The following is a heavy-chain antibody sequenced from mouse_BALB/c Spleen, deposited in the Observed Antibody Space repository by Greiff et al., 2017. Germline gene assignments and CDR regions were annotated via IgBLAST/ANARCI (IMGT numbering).Heavy chain of an antibody. V-gene: IGHV5-6*01. D-gene: IGHD2-14*01. CDR3: ARQGARYYYFDY. CDR1: GFTFSSYG. J-gene: IGHJ2*01. CDR2: ISSGGSYT. Sequence: EVNLVESGGDLVKPGGSLKLSCAASGFTFSSYGMSWVRQTPDKRLEWVATISSGGSYTYYPDSVKGRFTISRDNAKNTLYLQMSSLKSEDTAMYYCARQGARYYYFDYWGQGTTLTVSS.